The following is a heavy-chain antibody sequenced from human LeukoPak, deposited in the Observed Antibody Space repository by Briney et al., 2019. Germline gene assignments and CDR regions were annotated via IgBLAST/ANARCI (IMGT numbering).Heavy chain of an antibody. CDR3: ARLYSSGYYDRRFDY. D-gene: IGHD3-22*01. V-gene: IGHV4-30-4*01. CDR1: GGSISSGDYY. J-gene: IGHJ4*02. CDR2: IYYSGST. Sequence: PSQTLSLTCIVSGGSISSGDYYWSWIRQPPGKGLEWIGYIYYSGSTYYNPSLKSRVTISVDTPKNQFSLKLSSVTAADTAVYYCARLYSSGYYDRRFDYWGQGTLVTVSS.